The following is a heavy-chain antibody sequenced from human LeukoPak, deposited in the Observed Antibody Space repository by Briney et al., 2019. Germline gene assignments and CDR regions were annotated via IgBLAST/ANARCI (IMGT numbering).Heavy chain of an antibody. CDR1: GGSISSSSYY. J-gene: IGHJ4*02. D-gene: IGHD5-12*01. Sequence: SETLSLPCTVSGGSISSSSYYWGWIRQPPGKGLEWIGSIYYSGSTYYNPSLKSRVTISVDTSKNQFSLKLSSVTAADTAAYYCARIVATIIDYWGQGTLVTVPS. CDR2: IYYSGST. V-gene: IGHV4-39*01. CDR3: ARIVATIIDY.